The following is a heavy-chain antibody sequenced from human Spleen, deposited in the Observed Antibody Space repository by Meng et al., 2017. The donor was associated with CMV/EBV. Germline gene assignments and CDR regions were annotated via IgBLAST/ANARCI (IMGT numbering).Heavy chain of an antibody. CDR3: ASHLSVGGY. CDR1: GGSLSCYY. V-gene: IGHV4-34*01. Sequence: QQRQPEWGPGLLTPSEPLSLYCAGFGGSLSCYYWSWIRQPPGKGLEWIGEINHSGSTNYNPSLKSRVTISVDTSKNQFSLKLSSVTAADTAVYYCASHLSVGGYWGQGTLVTVSS. D-gene: IGHD2-8*02. J-gene: IGHJ4*02. CDR2: INHSGST.